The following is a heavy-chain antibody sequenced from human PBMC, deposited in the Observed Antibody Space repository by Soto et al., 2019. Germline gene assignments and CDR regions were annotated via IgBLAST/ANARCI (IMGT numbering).Heavy chain of an antibody. J-gene: IGHJ3*01. V-gene: IGHV1-18*01. CDR1: GYSFDSYA. CDR2: IGSGDT. Sequence: QVQLVQSGATQEKPGASVKVSCEAFGYSFDSYAYSWVRQAPGQGPEWMGRIGSGDTNYAQKLQGRVTMTTDTSTNTAYMELRSLRSDDTALYYCARENDPYGFDLWGQGTMVTVSS. CDR3: ARENDPYGFDL.